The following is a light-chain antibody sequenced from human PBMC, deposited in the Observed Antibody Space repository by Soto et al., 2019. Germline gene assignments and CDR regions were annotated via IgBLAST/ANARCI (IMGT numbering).Light chain of an antibody. V-gene: IGKV3-20*01. CDR3: QQYGSSGT. CDR1: QSVSNNY. J-gene: IGKJ1*01. CDR2: GAS. Sequence: EIVLKQSPGPVPLSPKRRATLSCRPSQSVSNNYLAWYQQKPGQAPRLLIYGASNRATGIPDRFSGSGSGTDFTLTISRLEPEDFAVYYCQQYGSSGTFGQGTKVDI.